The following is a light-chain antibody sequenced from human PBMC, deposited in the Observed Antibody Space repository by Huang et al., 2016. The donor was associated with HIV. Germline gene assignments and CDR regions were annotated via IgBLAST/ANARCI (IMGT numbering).Light chain of an antibody. V-gene: IGKV1-9*01. Sequence: IQLTQSPSSLSASVGDRVTITCRASQGISSYLAWYQEKSGKAPKLLIYAASTLQSGVPSRFSGSGSGTDFTLTISSLQSEDFATYYCQQLNSYPRTFGQGTKVEIK. CDR2: AAS. J-gene: IGKJ1*01. CDR3: QQLNSYPRT. CDR1: QGISSY.